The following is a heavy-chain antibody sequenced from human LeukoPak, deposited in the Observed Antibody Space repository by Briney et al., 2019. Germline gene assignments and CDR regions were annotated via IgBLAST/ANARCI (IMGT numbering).Heavy chain of an antibody. Sequence: PGGSLRLSCAASGFTFGSYWMSWVRQAPGKGLEWVANIKQDGSEKYYVDSVKGRFTISRDNAENSLSLQMNSLRAEDTAVCYCASAGGDSRSPLPFYYWGQGALVTVSS. D-gene: IGHD6-6*01. CDR2: IKQDGSEK. V-gene: IGHV3-7*03. J-gene: IGHJ4*02. CDR1: GFTFGSYW. CDR3: ASAGGDSRSPLPFYY.